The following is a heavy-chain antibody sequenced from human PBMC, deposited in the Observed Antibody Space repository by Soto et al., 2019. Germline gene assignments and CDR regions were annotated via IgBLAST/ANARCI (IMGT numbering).Heavy chain of an antibody. J-gene: IGHJ6*02. CDR3: STRKYHYYGSGSLGGMDV. D-gene: IGHD3-10*01. CDR1: GGSISSGSYY. CDR2: IYYSWST. Sequence: QVQLQESGPGLVNPSQTLSLTCTVSGGSISSGSYYWSWIRQLPGKGLEWIGYIYYSWSTYYNPSLKRRVTTPVNTDKTQFSLKLNSLTAAGTIVYYCSTRKYHYYGSGSLGGMDVWGQGTTVTVSS. V-gene: IGHV4-31*03.